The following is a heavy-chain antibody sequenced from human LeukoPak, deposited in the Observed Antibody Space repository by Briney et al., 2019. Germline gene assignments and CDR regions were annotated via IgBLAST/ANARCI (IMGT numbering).Heavy chain of an antibody. J-gene: IGHJ4*02. CDR1: GFTFSSYA. D-gene: IGHD6-6*01. CDR2: ISTSDGSA. V-gene: IGHV3-23*01. CDR3: AKGGYGSSSGRYFDY. Sequence: PGGSLRLSCAASGFTFSSYAMSWVRQAPGKGLGWVSAISTSDGSAYYADSVKGRFTISRDNSKNTLYLQVNSLRAEDTAVYYCAKGGYGSSSGRYFDYWGQGTLVTVSS.